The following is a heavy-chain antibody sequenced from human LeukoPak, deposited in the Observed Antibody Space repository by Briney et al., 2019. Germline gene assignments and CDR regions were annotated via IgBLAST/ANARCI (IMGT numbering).Heavy chain of an antibody. CDR3: AKDLYSRYYYGMDV. Sequence: GGSLRLSCAASGFTFSSYWMSWVRQAPGKGLEWVANIKQDGNEKYYVDSVKGRFTISRDNSKNSLYLQMNSLRTEDTALYYCAKDLYSRYYYGMDVWGQGTTVTVSS. V-gene: IGHV3-7*05. CDR2: IKQDGNEK. CDR1: GFTFSSYW. D-gene: IGHD6-13*01. J-gene: IGHJ6*02.